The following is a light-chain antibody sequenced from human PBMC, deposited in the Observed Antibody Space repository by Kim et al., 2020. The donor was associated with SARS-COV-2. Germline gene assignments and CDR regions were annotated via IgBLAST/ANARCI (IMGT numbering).Light chain of an antibody. J-gene: IGLJ1*01. CDR1: ALANQY. CDR2: QDS. CDR3: QSADSSGSYV. V-gene: IGLV3-25*03. Sequence: VSPGQTARITCSGDALANQYAYWYQQKPGQSPVLVIYQDSERPSGIPERFSGSSSGTTVTLTISGVQAEDEADYYCQSADSSGSYVFGTGTKVTVL.